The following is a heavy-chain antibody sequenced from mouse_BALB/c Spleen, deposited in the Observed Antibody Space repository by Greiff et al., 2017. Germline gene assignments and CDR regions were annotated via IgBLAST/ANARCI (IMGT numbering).Heavy chain of an antibody. D-gene: IGHD2-1*01. V-gene: IGHV5-6-5*01. CDR3: ARDSLYGNLFAY. CDR2: ISSGGST. Sequence: EVMLVESGGGLVKPGGSLKLSCAASGFTFSSYAMSWVRQTPEKRLEWVASISSGGSTYYPDSVKGRFTISRDNARNILYLQMSSLRSEDTAMYYCARDSLYGNLFAYWGQGTLVTVSA. CDR1: GFTFSSYA. J-gene: IGHJ3*01.